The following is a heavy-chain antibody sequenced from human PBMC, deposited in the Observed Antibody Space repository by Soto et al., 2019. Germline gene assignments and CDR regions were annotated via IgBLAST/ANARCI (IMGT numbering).Heavy chain of an antibody. V-gene: IGHV4-34*01. J-gene: IGHJ6*03. CDR2: INHSGST. Sequence: SETLSLTCAVYGGSFSGYYWSWIRQPPGKGLEWIGEINHSGSTNYNPSLKSRVTISVDTSKNQFSLKLSSVTAADTAVYYCARQRYYDFWSGYPNYYYYYMDVWGKGTTVTVSS. D-gene: IGHD3-3*01. CDR1: GGSFSGYY. CDR3: ARQRYYDFWSGYPNYYYYYMDV.